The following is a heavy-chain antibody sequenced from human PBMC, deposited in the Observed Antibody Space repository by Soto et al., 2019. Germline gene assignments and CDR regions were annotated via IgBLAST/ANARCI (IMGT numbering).Heavy chain of an antibody. D-gene: IGHD1-7*01. V-gene: IGHV3-48*03. Sequence: GESLKISCAASGFTFSSYEMNWVRQAPGKGLEWVSYISSSGSTIYYADSVKGRFTISRDNAKNSLYLQMNSLRAEDTAVYYCVRGGNWNYLDYYYYYMDVWGKGTTVTVSS. CDR3: VRGGNWNYLDYYYYYMDV. J-gene: IGHJ6*03. CDR2: ISSSGSTI. CDR1: GFTFSSYE.